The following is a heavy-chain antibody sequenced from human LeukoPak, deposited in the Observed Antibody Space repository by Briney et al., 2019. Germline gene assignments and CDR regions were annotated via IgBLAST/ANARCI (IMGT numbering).Heavy chain of an antibody. CDR2: IIPIFGTA. V-gene: IGHV1-69*13. J-gene: IGHJ4*02. Sequence: SVKVSCKASGGTFSSYAISWVRRAPGQGLEWMGGIIPIFGTANYAQKFQGRVTITADESTSTAYMELSSLRAEDTAVYYCARDLGIFGSYPIGYWGQGTLVTVSS. CDR1: GGTFSSYA. CDR3: ARDLGIFGSYPIGY. D-gene: IGHD1-26*01.